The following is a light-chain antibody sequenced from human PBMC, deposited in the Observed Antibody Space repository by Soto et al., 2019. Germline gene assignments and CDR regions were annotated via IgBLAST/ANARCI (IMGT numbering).Light chain of an antibody. Sequence: QSVLTQPASVSGSPGQSITISCTGTSSGVVGYNYVSWYQQHPGKAPKLMIYDVSNRPSGVSNRFSGSKSGNTASLTISGLQAEDEADYYCSSYTSSSTLNWVFGGGTKVTVL. V-gene: IGLV2-14*01. J-gene: IGLJ3*02. CDR3: SSYTSSSTLNWV. CDR2: DVS. CDR1: SSGVVGYNY.